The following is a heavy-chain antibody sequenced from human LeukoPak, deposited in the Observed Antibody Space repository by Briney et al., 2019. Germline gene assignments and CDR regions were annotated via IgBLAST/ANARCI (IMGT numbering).Heavy chain of an antibody. CDR3: AKGRALEVVAAFNY. CDR2: ISGSGANT. CDR1: GFTFSSYA. Sequence: GGSLRLSCAASGFTFSSYAMGWVRQAPGKGLEWVSAISGSGANTYYADSVKGRFTVSRDNSKNTLSLQMNTLRTDDTAVYYCAKGRALEVVAAFNYWGQGTVVTVSS. V-gene: IGHV3-23*01. J-gene: IGHJ4*02. D-gene: IGHD2-15*01.